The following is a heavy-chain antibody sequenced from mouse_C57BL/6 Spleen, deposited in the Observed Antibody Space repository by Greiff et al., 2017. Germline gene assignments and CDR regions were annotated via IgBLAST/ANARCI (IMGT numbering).Heavy chain of an antibody. D-gene: IGHD2-3*01. CDR3: ARNGWLGVYYFDY. CDR2: ISSGSSTI. V-gene: IGHV5-17*01. J-gene: IGHJ2*01. CDR1: GFTFSDYG. Sequence: EVQVVESGGGLVKPGGSLKLSCAASGFTFSDYGMHWVRQAPEKGLEWVAYISSGSSTIYYADTVKGRFTISRDNAKNTLFLQMTSLRSEDTAMYYCARNGWLGVYYFDYWGQGTTLTVSS.